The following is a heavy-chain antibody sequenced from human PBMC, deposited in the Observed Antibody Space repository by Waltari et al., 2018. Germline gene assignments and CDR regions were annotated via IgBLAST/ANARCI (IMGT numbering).Heavy chain of an antibody. CDR1: GFTFSSYW. J-gene: IGHJ6*03. V-gene: IGHV3-74*01. D-gene: IGHD2-2*01. CDR3: ARMPPYYYYYMDV. CDR2: IKRDGSST. Sequence: EVQLVESGGGLVQPGGSLRLSCAASGFTFSSYWMHWVRQAPGKGLVWVSRIKRDGSSTSYADSVKGRLTISRDNAKNTLYLQMNSLRAEDTAVYYCARMPPYYYYYMDVWGKGTTVTVSS.